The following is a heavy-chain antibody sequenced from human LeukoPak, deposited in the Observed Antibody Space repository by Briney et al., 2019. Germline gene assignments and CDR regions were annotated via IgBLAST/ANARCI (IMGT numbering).Heavy chain of an antibody. J-gene: IGHJ4*02. D-gene: IGHD3-10*01. Sequence: PGGSLRLSCAASGFTFSSYAMHWVRQAPGKGLEWVAIISYDGSNKYYADSVKGRFTISRDNSKNTLYLQMNSLRAEDTAVYYCARAAGSGSYYNRAIDYWGQGTLVTVSS. CDR3: ARAAGSGSYYNRAIDY. CDR2: ISYDGSNK. CDR1: GFTFSSYA. V-gene: IGHV3-30-3*01.